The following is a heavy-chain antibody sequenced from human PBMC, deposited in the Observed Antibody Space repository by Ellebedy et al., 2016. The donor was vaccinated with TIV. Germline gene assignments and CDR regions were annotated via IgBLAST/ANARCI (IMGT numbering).Heavy chain of an antibody. D-gene: IGHD3-10*01. J-gene: IGHJ4*02. CDR1: GYSFTSYW. Sequence: GESLKISCKGSGYSFTSYWIGWVRQMPGKGLEWMGIIYPGDSDTRYSPSFQGQVTISADKSISTAYLQWSSLKASDTAMYYCARRALGYYGSGSFFDYWGQGTLVTVSS. CDR2: IYPGDSDT. V-gene: IGHV5-51*01. CDR3: ARRALGYYGSGSFFDY.